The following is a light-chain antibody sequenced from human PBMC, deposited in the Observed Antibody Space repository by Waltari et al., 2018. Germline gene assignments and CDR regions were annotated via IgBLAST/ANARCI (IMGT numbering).Light chain of an antibody. CDR2: AAS. CDR3: QQSYSTPPT. J-gene: IGKJ4*01. Sequence: DIQMTQSPPSLSASVGDRVSITCRASQSIKYYLNWYQQKPGKAPKLLIYAASSLQSGVPSRFSGSGSGTEFTLTISSLQPEDFATYYCQQSYSTPPTFGGGSKVGIK. V-gene: IGKV1-39*01. CDR1: QSIKYY.